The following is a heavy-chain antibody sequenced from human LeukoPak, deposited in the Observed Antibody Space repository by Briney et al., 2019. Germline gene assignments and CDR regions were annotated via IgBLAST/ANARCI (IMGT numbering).Heavy chain of an antibody. CDR2: INHSGST. D-gene: IGHD4-17*01. J-gene: IGHJ4*02. Sequence: SETLSLTCAVYGGSFSGYYWSWIRQPPGKGLEWIGGINHSGSTNYNPSLKSRVTISVDTSKNQFSLKLSSVTAADTAVYYCARAGYGDSDFDYWGQGTLVTVSS. CDR3: ARAGYGDSDFDY. V-gene: IGHV4-34*01. CDR1: GGSFSGYY.